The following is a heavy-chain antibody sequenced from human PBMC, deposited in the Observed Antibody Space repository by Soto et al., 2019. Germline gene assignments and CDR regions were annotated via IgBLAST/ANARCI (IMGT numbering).Heavy chain of an antibody. V-gene: IGHV3-23*01. CDR2: ISGSGGST. CDR3: AKENTIFWSGYPGVYGY. J-gene: IGHJ4*02. CDR1: GFTFSSYA. D-gene: IGHD3-3*01. Sequence: GGSLRLSFAACGFTFSSYAMSWVRQAPGKGLEWVSAISGSGGSTYYADSVKGRFTISRDNSKNTLYLQMNSLRAEDTAVYYCAKENTIFWSGYPGVYGYWGQGTLVTVSS.